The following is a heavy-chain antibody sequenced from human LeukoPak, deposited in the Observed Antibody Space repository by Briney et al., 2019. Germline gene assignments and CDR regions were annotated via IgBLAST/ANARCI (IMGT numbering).Heavy chain of an antibody. J-gene: IGHJ2*01. CDR2: ISYDGSNK. CDR1: GFTFSSYA. Sequence: PWGSLRLSCAASGFTFSSYAMHWVRQAPGKGLEWVAVISYDGSNKYYADSVKGRFTISRDNSKNTLYLQMNSLRAEDTAVYFCAREEHYRRYFALWGRGTLVTASS. D-gene: IGHD3-16*02. V-gene: IGHV3-30*14. CDR3: AREEHYRRYFAL.